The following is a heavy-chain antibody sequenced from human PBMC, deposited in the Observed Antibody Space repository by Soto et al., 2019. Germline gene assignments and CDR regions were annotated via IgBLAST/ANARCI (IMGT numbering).Heavy chain of an antibody. J-gene: IGHJ4*02. CDR2: VSPYNGNA. V-gene: IGHV1-18*04. D-gene: IGHD2-8*01. CDR1: GYTFSNYA. CDR3: AIAISLIMAAPAY. Sequence: GASVKVSCKTSGYTFSNYAISWVRQAPGQGLEWMGWVSPYNGNANYTEKFQGRVSMTTDTSTTTAYMELTSLTSDDTAIYYCAIAISLIMAAPAYWGQGTLVTVSS.